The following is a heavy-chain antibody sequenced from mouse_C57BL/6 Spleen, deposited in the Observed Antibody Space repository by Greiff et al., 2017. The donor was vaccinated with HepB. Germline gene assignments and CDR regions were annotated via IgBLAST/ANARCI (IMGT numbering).Heavy chain of an antibody. CDR2: IYPRSGNT. CDR3: ASYYGSSQYFDY. Sequence: QVQLQQSGAELARPGASVKLSCKASGYTFTSYGISWVKQRTGQGLEWIGEIYPRSGNTYYNEKFKGKATLTAEKSSSTAYMELRSLTSEDSAVYFCASYYGSSQYFDYWGQGTTLTVSS. CDR1: GYTFTSYG. D-gene: IGHD1-1*01. J-gene: IGHJ2*01. V-gene: IGHV1-81*01.